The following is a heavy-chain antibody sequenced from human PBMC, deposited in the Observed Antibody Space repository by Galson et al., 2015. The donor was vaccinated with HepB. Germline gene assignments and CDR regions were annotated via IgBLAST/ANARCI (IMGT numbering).Heavy chain of an antibody. V-gene: IGHV3-53*01. J-gene: IGHJ4*02. CDR3: ARAGSSWSYFDY. Sequence: SLRLSCAASGFTVSSNYMSWVRQAPGKGLEWVSVIYSGGSTYYADSVKGRFTISRDNSKNTLYLQMNSLRAEDTAVYYCARAGSSWSYFDYWGQGTLVTVSS. D-gene: IGHD6-13*01. CDR1: GFTVSSNY. CDR2: IYSGGST.